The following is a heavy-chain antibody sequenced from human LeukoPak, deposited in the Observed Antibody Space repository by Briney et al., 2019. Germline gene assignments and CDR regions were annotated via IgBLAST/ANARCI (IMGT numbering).Heavy chain of an antibody. CDR3: AREQLLDYNYYYMDV. Sequence: GGSLRLSCAASGFTFSDYYMSWIRQAPGKGLEWVSYISSSGSTIYYADSVKCRFTISRDNAKNSLYLQMSSLRAQDTASYYCAREQLLDYNYYYMDVWGKGTTVTVSS. D-gene: IGHD1-1*01. V-gene: IGHV3-11*01. J-gene: IGHJ6*03. CDR1: GFTFSDYY. CDR2: ISSSGSTI.